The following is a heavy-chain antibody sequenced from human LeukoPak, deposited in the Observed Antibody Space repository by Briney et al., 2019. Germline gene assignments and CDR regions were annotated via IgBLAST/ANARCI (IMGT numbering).Heavy chain of an antibody. V-gene: IGHV3-7*03. D-gene: IGHD6-19*01. CDR3: AKDQAGTGWFDP. J-gene: IGHJ5*02. CDR2: IKPDGSGT. CDR1: GFTFSNFW. Sequence: GGSLRLSCAASGFTFSNFWMSWVRQAPGKGLEWVANIKPDGSGTYYVDSVKGRFTISRDNSKNTLYLQMNSLRAEDTAVYYCAKDQAGTGWFDPWGQGTLVTVSS.